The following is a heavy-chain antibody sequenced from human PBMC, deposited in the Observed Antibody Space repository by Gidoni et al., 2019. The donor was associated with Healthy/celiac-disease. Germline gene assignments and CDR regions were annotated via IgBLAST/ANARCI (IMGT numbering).Heavy chain of an antibody. CDR3: ATGYSSGWYGRGFDY. CDR2: INHSGST. Sequence: QVQLQQWGAGLWKTSETLSLTCAVHGGSFSGYYWSWISQAPGKGREWIGEINHSGSTNYNPSLKRRVTISVDTSKNQFSLKLSSVTAADTAVYSCATGYSSGWYGRGFDYWGQGTLVTVSS. D-gene: IGHD6-19*01. CDR1: GGSFSGYY. V-gene: IGHV4-34*01. J-gene: IGHJ4*02.